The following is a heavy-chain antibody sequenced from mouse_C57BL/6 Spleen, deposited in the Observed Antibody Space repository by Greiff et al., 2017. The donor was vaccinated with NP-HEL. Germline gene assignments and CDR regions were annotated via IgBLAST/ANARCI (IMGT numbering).Heavy chain of an antibody. CDR3: TRGRVITWYFDV. CDR2: ISSGGDYI. J-gene: IGHJ1*03. D-gene: IGHD1-1*01. V-gene: IGHV5-9-1*02. CDR1: GFTFSSYA. Sequence: DVMLVESGEGLVKPGGSLKLSCAASGFTFSSYAMSWVRQTPEKRLEWVAYISSGGDYIYYADTVKGRFTISRDNARNTLYLQMSSLKSEDTAVYYCTRGRVITWYFDVWGTGTTVTVSS.